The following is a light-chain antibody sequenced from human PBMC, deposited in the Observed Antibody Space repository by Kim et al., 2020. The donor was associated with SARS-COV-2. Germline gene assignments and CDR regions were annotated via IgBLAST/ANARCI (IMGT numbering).Light chain of an antibody. CDR1: SSNIGAGFD. CDR3: QSSDNSMRGYV. Sequence: QSVLTQPPSVSGAPGQRVTISCTGSSSNIGAGFDVHWYQHLPGTAPKLLIFDNINRPSGVPDRFSGSKSATSASLAITGLQAEDEAAYYCQSSDNSMRGYVFGTGTKVTVL. CDR2: DNI. V-gene: IGLV1-40*01. J-gene: IGLJ1*01.